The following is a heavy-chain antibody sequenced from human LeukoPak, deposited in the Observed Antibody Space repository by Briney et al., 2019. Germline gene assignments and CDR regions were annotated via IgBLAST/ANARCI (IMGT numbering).Heavy chain of an antibody. CDR2: INPNSGGT. D-gene: IGHD2-2*02. Sequence: ASVKVSCKASGGTFSSYAISWVRQAPGQGLEWMGWINPNSGGTNYAQKFQGRVTMTRDTSISTAYMELSRLRSDDTAVYYCARTCSSTSCYTDYFDYWGQGTLVTVSS. CDR3: ARTCSSTSCYTDYFDY. V-gene: IGHV1-2*02. CDR1: GGTFSSYA. J-gene: IGHJ4*02.